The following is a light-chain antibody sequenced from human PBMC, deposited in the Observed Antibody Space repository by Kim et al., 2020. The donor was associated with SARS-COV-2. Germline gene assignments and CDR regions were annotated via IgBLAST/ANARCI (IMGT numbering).Light chain of an antibody. CDR3: QQYNSHPIT. CDR2: GAS. CDR1: QGISQN. V-gene: IGKV1-16*01. J-gene: IGKJ5*01. Sequence: DIQMTQSPSSLSASLGDSVTITCRASQGISQNVAWFQQKPVQAPKSLIYGASTLQGGVPSRFRGAGSGRDFSLTINSLQADDFAIYFCQQYNSHPITFGRGTRLEIK.